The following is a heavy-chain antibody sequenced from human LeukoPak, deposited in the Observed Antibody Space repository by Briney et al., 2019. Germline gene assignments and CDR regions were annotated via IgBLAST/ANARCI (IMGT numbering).Heavy chain of an antibody. J-gene: IGHJ4*02. Sequence: SETLSLTCTVSGGSISSSSYYWGWIRQPPGEGLEWIGSIYYSGSTYYNPSLKSRVTISVDTSKNQFSLKLNSVTAADTAVYYCTRRRNYLSHFDYWGQGTLVTVSS. D-gene: IGHD1-7*01. CDR2: IYYSGST. CDR1: GGSISSSSYY. CDR3: TRRRNYLSHFDY. V-gene: IGHV4-39*07.